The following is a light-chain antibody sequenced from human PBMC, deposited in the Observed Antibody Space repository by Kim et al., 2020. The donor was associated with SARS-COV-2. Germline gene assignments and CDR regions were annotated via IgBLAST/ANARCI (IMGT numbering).Light chain of an antibody. CDR2: DAS. CDR1: QSIVTY. Sequence: DIQMTQSPSSLSASIGDRVSITCRASQSIVTYLNWYQQRPGKAPKLLIYDASNLQNGVPSRFSGSGSRTDFTLTITNLQPEDFATYFCQQSFSAPPTFGQGTKVDIK. CDR3: QQSFSAPPT. V-gene: IGKV1-39*01. J-gene: IGKJ1*01.